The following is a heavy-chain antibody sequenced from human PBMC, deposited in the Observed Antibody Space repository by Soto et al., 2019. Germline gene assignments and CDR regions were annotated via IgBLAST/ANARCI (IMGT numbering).Heavy chain of an antibody. CDR3: VKDIEENQLLYDGFDI. D-gene: IGHD2-2*01. V-gene: IGHV3-9*01. Sequence: LRLSCAASGFAFDDYAMHWVRQAPGKGLEWVSGISFDSGSIGYADSVRGRFTISRDDARNSLYLHMNSLRAEDTALYYCVKDIEENQLLYDGFDIWGQGTMVTVSS. J-gene: IGHJ3*02. CDR1: GFAFDDYA. CDR2: ISFDSGSI.